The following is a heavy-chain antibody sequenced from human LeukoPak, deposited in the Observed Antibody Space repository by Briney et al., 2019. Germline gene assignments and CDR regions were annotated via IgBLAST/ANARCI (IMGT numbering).Heavy chain of an antibody. CDR2: TSYDGNYK. CDR1: GFTFSSYG. D-gene: IGHD3-10*01. Sequence: PGGSLRLSCAASGFTFSSYGMHWVRQGPGKGLECVAVTSYDGNYKYYADSVKGRFTISRDNSKNTLYLQMNSLRAEDTAVYYCARVGPTMVRGIIDYWGQGTLVTVSS. CDR3: ARVGPTMVRGIIDY. J-gene: IGHJ4*02. V-gene: IGHV3-30*03.